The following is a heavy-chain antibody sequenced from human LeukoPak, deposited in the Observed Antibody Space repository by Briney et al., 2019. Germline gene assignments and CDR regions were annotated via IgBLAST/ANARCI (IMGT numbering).Heavy chain of an antibody. CDR3: ARWYSSSSNWFDP. V-gene: IGHV4-38-2*02. Sequence: SETLSLTCTVSGYSISGGYYWGWIRQPPGKGLEWIGSIYHSGSTYYNPSLKSRVTISVDTSKNQFSLKLSSVTAADTAVYYCARWYSSSSNWFDPWGQGTLVTVSS. CDR1: GYSISGGYY. CDR2: IYHSGST. J-gene: IGHJ5*02. D-gene: IGHD6-13*01.